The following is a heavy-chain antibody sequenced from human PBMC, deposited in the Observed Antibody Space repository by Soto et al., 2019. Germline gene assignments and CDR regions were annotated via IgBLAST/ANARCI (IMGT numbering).Heavy chain of an antibody. Sequence: QEHLVESGGGVVQPGRSLRLSCAASGFSFSNYGMHWVRQAPGKGLEWVAVISYDGNNKHYADSVKGRFTISRDTSNNTVSLQMHSLRPEDTAVYYCARSNWNGGNDYGGQGTLVTVSS. CDR3: ARSNWNGGNDY. CDR1: GFSFSNYG. J-gene: IGHJ4*02. V-gene: IGHV3-30*03. CDR2: ISYDGNNK. D-gene: IGHD1-20*01.